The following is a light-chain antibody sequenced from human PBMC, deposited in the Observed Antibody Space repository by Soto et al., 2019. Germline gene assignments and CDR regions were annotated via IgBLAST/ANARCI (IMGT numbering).Light chain of an antibody. V-gene: IGKV1-5*03. CDR2: KGS. CDR3: QQYNSYPLT. Sequence: DIQITQAPSTLSALVGDRVTITGRAIQMIIPWLAWYQQKPGKAPKILIYKGSSLESGVPSKFSGSGSGTEFTLTISSLQPDDLATYYCQQYNSYPLTFGGGTKVEIK. CDR1: QMIIPW. J-gene: IGKJ4*01.